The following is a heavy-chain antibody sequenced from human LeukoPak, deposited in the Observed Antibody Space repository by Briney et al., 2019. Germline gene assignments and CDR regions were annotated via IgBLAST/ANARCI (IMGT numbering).Heavy chain of an antibody. CDR1: GGSISSYY. J-gene: IGHJ6*02. CDR2: IYTSGST. Sequence: SETLSLTCTVSGGSISSYYWSWIRQPAGKGLGWIGRIYTSGSTNYNPSLKCRVTMSVDTSKNQFSLKLSTVTAADTAVYYCARDRRVVAGTNGMDVWGQGTTVTVSS. CDR3: ARDRRVVAGTNGMDV. V-gene: IGHV4-4*07. D-gene: IGHD6-19*01.